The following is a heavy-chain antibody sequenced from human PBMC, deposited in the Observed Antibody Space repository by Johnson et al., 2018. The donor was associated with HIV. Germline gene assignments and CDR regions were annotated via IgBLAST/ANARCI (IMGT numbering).Heavy chain of an antibody. CDR2: ISWNSGSI. Sequence: VQLMESGGGLVQPGRSLRLSCAASGFTFDDYAMHWVRHAPGKGLAWVSGISWNSGSIGYADSVKGRFTISRDNAKNSLYLQMNSLRVEDTALYYCARAGYGGNTDAFDIWGQGTMVTVSS. CDR1: GFTFDDYA. V-gene: IGHV3-9*01. CDR3: ARAGYGGNTDAFDI. D-gene: IGHD4-23*01. J-gene: IGHJ3*02.